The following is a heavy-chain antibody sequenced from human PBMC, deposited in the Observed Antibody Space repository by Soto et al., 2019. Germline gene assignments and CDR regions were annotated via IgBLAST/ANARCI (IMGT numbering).Heavy chain of an antibody. J-gene: IGHJ4*02. CDR1: GGSISSSSYY. Sequence: SETLSLTCTVSGGSISSSSYYWGWIRQPPGKGLEWIGSIYYSGSTYYNPSLKSRVTISVDTSKNQFSLKLSSVTAADTAVYYCARRTVTNDYWGQGTLVTVSS. D-gene: IGHD4-17*01. V-gene: IGHV4-39*01. CDR2: IYYSGST. CDR3: ARRTVTNDY.